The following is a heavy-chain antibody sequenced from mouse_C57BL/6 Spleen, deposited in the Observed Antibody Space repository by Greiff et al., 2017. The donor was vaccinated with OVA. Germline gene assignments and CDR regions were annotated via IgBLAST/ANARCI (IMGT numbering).Heavy chain of an antibody. CDR3: ARRGEDYYGSSPLYFDV. V-gene: IGHV5-6*01. D-gene: IGHD1-1*01. J-gene: IGHJ1*03. CDR1: GFTFSSYG. Sequence: EVQLVESGGDLVKPGGSLKLSCAASGFTFSSYGMSWVRQTPDKRLEWVATISSGGSYTYYPDSVKGRFTISRDNAKNTLYLQMSSLKSEDTAMYYCARRGEDYYGSSPLYFDVWGTGTTVTVSS. CDR2: ISSGGSYT.